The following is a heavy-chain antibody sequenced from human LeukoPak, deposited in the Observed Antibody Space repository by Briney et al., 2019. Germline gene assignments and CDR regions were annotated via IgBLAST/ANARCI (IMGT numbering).Heavy chain of an antibody. CDR1: GFTFSNYA. D-gene: IGHD3-10*01. V-gene: IGHV3-23*01. CDR2: ISGSGGST. CDR3: AKAELYGSGSYYSYYFDY. J-gene: IGHJ4*02. Sequence: GGSLRLSCAASGFTFSNYAMSWARQAPGKGLEWVSAISGSGGSTYYADSVKGRFTISRDNSKNTLYLQMNSLRAEDTAVYYCAKAELYGSGSYYSYYFDYWGQGTLVTVSS.